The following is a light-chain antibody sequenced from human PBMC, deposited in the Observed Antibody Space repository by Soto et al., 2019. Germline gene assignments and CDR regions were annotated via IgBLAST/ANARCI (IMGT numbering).Light chain of an antibody. J-gene: IGLJ2*01. CDR3: SPYTSSSTVV. CDR2: DVS. CDR1: SSDVGGYNY. V-gene: IGLV2-14*01. Sequence: QSALTQPVSVSGSPGQSITISCAGTSSDVGGYNYVSWYQQHPGKAPKLMIYDVSNRPSGISNRFSGSKSGNTASLTISGLQAEDEADYYCSPYTSSSTVVFGGGTKLTVL.